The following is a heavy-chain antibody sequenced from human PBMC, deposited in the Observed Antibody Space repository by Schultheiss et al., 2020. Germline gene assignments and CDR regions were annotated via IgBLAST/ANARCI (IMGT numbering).Heavy chain of an antibody. V-gene: IGHV4-61*01. J-gene: IGHJ6*02. CDR1: GGSVSSGNYY. CDR3: ARGSGQQWLVSYYYYGMDV. Sequence: SQTLSLTCTVSGGSVSSGNYYWSWIRQPPGKGLEWIGYIYYSGSTNYNPSLKSRVTISVDTSKNQFSLKLSSVTAADTAVYYCARGSGQQWLVSYYYYGMDVWGQGTTVTVSS. CDR2: IYYSGST. D-gene: IGHD6-19*01.